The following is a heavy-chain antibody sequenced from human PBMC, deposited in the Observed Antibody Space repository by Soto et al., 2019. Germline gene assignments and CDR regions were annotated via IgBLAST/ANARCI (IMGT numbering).Heavy chain of an antibody. V-gene: IGHV5-10-1*01. CDR1: GYSFTSYW. J-gene: IGHJ6*02. D-gene: IGHD1-26*01. CDR3: AGSSFVATTGSVYYCHGMDV. CDR2: IDPSDSYT. Sequence: RGAALKISCKGSGYSFTSYWISWVRQTPGKGLEWMGRIDPSDSYTNYSPSFQGHVTISADKSISTAYLQWSSLKASDPAMYYCAGSSFVATTGSVYYCHGMDVWGRGTTVPVSS.